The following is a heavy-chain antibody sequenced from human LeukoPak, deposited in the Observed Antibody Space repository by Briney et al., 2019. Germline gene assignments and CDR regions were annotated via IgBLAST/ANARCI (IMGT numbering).Heavy chain of an antibody. CDR2: INPNSGGT. CDR1: GYTFTGYY. J-gene: IGHJ4*02. V-gene: IGHV1-2*02. Sequence: ASVKVSCKASGYTFTGYYMHWVRQAPGQGLEWMGWINPNSGGTNYAQKFQGRVTMTRDTSISTAYMELSRLRSDDTAVYYCARPGNRAAAPFDYWGQGTLVTVSS. CDR3: ARPGNRAAAPFDY. D-gene: IGHD6-13*01.